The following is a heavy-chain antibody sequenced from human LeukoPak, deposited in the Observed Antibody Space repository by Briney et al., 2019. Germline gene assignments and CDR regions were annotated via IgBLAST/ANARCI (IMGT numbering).Heavy chain of an antibody. D-gene: IGHD6-13*01. CDR1: GFTFSTYA. V-gene: IGHV3-23*01. Sequence: PGASLRLSCAASGFTFSTYAMSWVRQAPGKGLEWGSTISGNGGSTYYANSVKGRFTISRDNSKNTLWRQMNSLRAEDTALYYCAKPQYDSSWYYFDYWGQGTLVTVSS. CDR2: ISGNGGST. J-gene: IGHJ4*02. CDR3: AKPQYDSSWYYFDY.